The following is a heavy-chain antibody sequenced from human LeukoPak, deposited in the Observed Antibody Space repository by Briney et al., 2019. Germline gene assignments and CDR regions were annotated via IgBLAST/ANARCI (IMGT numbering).Heavy chain of an antibody. Sequence: GGSLRLSCAASGFTFSSYWMSWVRQAPGKGLEWVANIKQDGSEKYYVDSVKGRFTISRDNAKNSLYLQMNSLRAEDTAVYHCAREGPGIAAAAPRYWGQGTLVTVSS. CDR1: GFTFSSYW. CDR2: IKQDGSEK. D-gene: IGHD6-13*01. J-gene: IGHJ4*02. V-gene: IGHV3-7*03. CDR3: AREGPGIAAAAPRY.